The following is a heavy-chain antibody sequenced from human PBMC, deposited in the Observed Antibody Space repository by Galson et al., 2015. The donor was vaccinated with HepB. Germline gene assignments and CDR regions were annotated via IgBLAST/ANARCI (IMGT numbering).Heavy chain of an antibody. CDR1: GFTFSSYG. Sequence: SLRLSCAASGFTFSSYGMHWVRQAPGKGLEWVSGISWNSGSIGYADSVKGRFTISRDNAKNSLYLQMNSLRAEDTALYYCAKEWMVQGVIHVDWGQGTLVTVSS. J-gene: IGHJ4*02. V-gene: IGHV3-9*01. CDR2: ISWNSGSI. D-gene: IGHD3-10*01. CDR3: AKEWMVQGVIHVD.